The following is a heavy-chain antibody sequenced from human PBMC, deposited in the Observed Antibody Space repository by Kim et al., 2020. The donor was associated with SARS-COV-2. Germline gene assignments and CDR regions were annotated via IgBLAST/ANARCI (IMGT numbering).Heavy chain of an antibody. CDR3: ASSLNYYDSSGYYLD. V-gene: IGHV4-30-4*01. CDR1: GGSISSGDYY. Sequence: SETLSLTCTVSGGSISSGDYYWSWIRQPPGKGLEWIGYIYYSGSTYYNPSLKSRVTISVDTSKNQFSLKLSSVTAADTAVYYCASSLNYYDSSGYYLDWGQGPLVPVSS. CDR2: IYYSGST. D-gene: IGHD3-22*01. J-gene: IGHJ4*02.